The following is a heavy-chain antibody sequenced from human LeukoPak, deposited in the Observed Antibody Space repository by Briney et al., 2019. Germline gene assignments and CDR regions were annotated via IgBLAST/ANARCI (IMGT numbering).Heavy chain of an antibody. CDR3: ARHIGGGIEDMDV. V-gene: IGHV4-59*08. D-gene: IGHD3-16*02. J-gene: IGHJ6*03. Sequence: SETLSLTCTVSGGSIGTYYWSWIRQSPGKELEWIGYIYVTGTRYNPYLQSRVTISVDRSRNQFFLKMSSVTAADTAVYYCARHIGGGIEDMDVWGKGTKVIVSS. CDR2: IYVTGT. CDR1: GGSIGTYY.